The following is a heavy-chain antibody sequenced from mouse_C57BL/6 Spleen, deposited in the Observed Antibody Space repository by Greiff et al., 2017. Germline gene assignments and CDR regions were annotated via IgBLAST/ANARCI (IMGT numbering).Heavy chain of an antibody. CDR3: ARDGALYDGYYFDY. CDR1: GYTFTDYY. D-gene: IGHD2-3*01. J-gene: IGHJ2*01. CDR2: INPYNGGT. Sequence: EVQLQQSGPVLVKPGASVKMSCKASGYTFTDYYMNWVKQSHGKSLEWIGVINPYNGGTSYNQKFKGKATLTVDKSSSTAYMELNSLTSEDSAVYYCARDGALYDGYYFDYWGQGTTLTVSS. V-gene: IGHV1-19*01.